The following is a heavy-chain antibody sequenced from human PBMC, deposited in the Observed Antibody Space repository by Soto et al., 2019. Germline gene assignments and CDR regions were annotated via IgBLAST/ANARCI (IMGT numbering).Heavy chain of an antibody. CDR3: ARVGMTANYYYYGMDV. J-gene: IGHJ6*02. CDR1: VFTFSTYF. D-gene: IGHD2-21*02. CDR2: IKGDGGEK. Sequence: GWSLRLSCASSVFTFSTYFMRWIRQAPGKGLERVANIKGDGGEKDYGDSVKGRFIISRDNAQNSVYLQMNSLRAEDTAVYHCARVGMTANYYYYGMDVLGQGTTVTVSS. V-gene: IGHV3-7*03.